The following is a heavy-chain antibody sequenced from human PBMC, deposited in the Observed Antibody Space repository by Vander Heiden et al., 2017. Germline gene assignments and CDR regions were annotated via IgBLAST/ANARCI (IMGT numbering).Heavy chain of an antibody. D-gene: IGHD3-3*01. J-gene: IGHJ3*02. CDR1: GFSLDSTGLG. CDR3: ARIRSVRVDDAFDI. CDR2: ISPHDEK. Sequence: QVTLKESGPVLVRPTETLTLTCTVSGFSLDSTGLGVSWIRQPPGKALEWLAHISPHDEKSSNPSLRTRLTISKVTSKSQVVLTMTNVDHVDTATYYCARIRSVRVDDAFDIWGPGTLVTVS. V-gene: IGHV2-26*01.